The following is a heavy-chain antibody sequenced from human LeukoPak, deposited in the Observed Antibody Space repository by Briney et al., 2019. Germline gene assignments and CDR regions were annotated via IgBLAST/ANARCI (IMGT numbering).Heavy chain of an antibody. CDR2: INQDGSKK. Sequence: GGSLRLSCAASRFSFSSYWMIWVRQPPGKGLEWVANINQDGSKKYYVDSVKGRFTISRDNAKNSLFLQMNSLRAADTAVYYCARLCYDSSGHNDYWGQGTLVTVSS. CDR1: RFSFSSYW. J-gene: IGHJ4*02. CDR3: ARLCYDSSGHNDY. D-gene: IGHD3-22*01. V-gene: IGHV3-7*01.